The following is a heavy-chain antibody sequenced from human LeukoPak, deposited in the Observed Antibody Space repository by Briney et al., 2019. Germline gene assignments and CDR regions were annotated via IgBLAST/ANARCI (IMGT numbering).Heavy chain of an antibody. CDR1: GFTFSSYS. CDR3: ARGLFQDFWSGYYSGDY. V-gene: IGHV3-7*01. CDR2: IKQDGSEK. Sequence: PGGSLRLSCAASGFTFSSYSMNWVRQAPGKGLEWVANIKQDGSEKYYVDSVKGRFTISRDNAKNSLYLQMNSLRAEDTAVYYCARGLFQDFWSGYYSGDYWGQGTLVTVSS. J-gene: IGHJ4*02. D-gene: IGHD3-3*01.